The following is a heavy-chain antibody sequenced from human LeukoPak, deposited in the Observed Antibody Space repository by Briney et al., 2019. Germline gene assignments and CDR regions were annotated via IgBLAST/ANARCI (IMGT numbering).Heavy chain of an antibody. D-gene: IGHD3-3*01. CDR1: GFTFSSYA. CDR2: ISGSGGST. CDR3: AKWGPHYDFWSGYFDY. V-gene: IGHV3-23*01. J-gene: IGHJ4*02. Sequence: GGSLRLSCAASGFTFSSYAMSWVRQAPGKGLEWVSAISGSGGSTYYADSVKGRFTISRDNSKNTLYLQMNSLRAEDTAVYYCAKWGPHYDFWSGYFDYWGQGPLVTVSS.